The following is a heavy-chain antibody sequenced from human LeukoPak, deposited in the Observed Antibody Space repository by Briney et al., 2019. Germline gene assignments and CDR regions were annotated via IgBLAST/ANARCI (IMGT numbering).Heavy chain of an antibody. CDR1: GFTFSSYG. J-gene: IGHJ4*02. CDR3: AKKGYYDGSGYYMYYFDH. D-gene: IGHD3-22*01. V-gene: IGHV3-30*02. CDR2: IRYDGSNK. Sequence: GGSLRLSCAASGFTFSSYGMHWVRQAPGKGLEWVAFIRYDGSNKYYADSVKGRFTISRDNSKNTLYLQMNSLRAEDTAVYYCAKKGYYDGSGYYMYYFDHWGQGTLVTVSS.